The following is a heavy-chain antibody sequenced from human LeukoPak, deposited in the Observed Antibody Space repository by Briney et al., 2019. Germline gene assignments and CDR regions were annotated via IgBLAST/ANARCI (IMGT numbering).Heavy chain of an antibody. J-gene: IGHJ5*02. V-gene: IGHV1-69*13. CDR2: IIPIFGTV. Sequence: GASVKVSCKASGGTFSSKAISWVRQAPGQGLEWMGEIIPIFGTVNYAQKFQGRVTITADESTSTAYMEVSSLRSEDTAIYYCARGDYYGSPKTVAAWGQGTLVTVSS. D-gene: IGHD3-10*01. CDR3: ARGDYYGSPKTVAA. CDR1: GGTFSSKA.